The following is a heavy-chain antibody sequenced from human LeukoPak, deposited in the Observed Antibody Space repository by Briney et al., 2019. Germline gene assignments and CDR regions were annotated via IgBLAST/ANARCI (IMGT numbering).Heavy chain of an antibody. D-gene: IGHD2-2*01. CDR1: GYTFTAYY. V-gene: IGHV1-2*02. CDR2: INPNSGGT. Sequence: ASVKVSCKASGYTFTAYYIHWVRQAPGQGLEWMGWINPNSGGTNYAQKFQGRVTLTRDTSITTAYMELSRLRSDDTAAYYCAKARGLYCSSTSCYECDVWGKGTTVTVSS. CDR3: AKARGLYCSSTSCYECDV. J-gene: IGHJ6*04.